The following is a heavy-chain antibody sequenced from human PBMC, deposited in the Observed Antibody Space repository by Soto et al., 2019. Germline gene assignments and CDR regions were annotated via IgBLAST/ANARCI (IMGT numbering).Heavy chain of an antibody. CDR3: TTDEADNGNDGDFDY. CDR1: GLPFSKAW. V-gene: IGHV3-15*01. D-gene: IGHD1-1*01. J-gene: IGHJ4*02. CDR2: IKNKRTT. Sequence: EVHLVESGGGLVKPGGSLRLSCAASGLPFSKAWMSWVRQAPGKGLEWVGRIKNKRTTDYAAPVRDRFTISRDDSQNMVYLQMDSLKTEDTAVYYCTTDEADNGNDGDFDYGGQGTLVTVSS.